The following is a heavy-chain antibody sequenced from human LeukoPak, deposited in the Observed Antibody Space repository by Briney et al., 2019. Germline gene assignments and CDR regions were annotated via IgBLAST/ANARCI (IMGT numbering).Heavy chain of an antibody. V-gene: IGHV4-34*01. CDR2: IYSSGST. Sequence: SETLSLTCAVYGGSFSGFYWSWIRQPPGKGLEWIGSIYSSGSTYYNASLQSRVTISIETSKNQISLRLNSVTAADTAVYYCARQGSAYYCDFWGQGLLVTVSS. D-gene: IGHD2-15*01. CDR1: GGSFSGFY. J-gene: IGHJ4*02. CDR3: ARQGSAYYCDF.